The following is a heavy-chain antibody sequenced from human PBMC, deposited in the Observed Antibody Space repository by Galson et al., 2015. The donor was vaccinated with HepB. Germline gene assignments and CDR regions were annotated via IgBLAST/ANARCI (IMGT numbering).Heavy chain of an antibody. J-gene: IGHJ6*02. CDR3: ARGVDTRMGKSWYYGLDV. CDR2: IEKEGSRK. V-gene: IGHV3-7*05. Sequence: SLRLSCAASGFTFSNYWMTWVRQTPGKGLEWVANIEKEGSRKFYVDSVEGRFTISRDNAKNSLFLQMSSLRVEDTAVYYCARGVDTRMGKSWYYGLDVWGQGTTVTVSS. CDR1: GFTFSNYW. D-gene: IGHD5-18*01.